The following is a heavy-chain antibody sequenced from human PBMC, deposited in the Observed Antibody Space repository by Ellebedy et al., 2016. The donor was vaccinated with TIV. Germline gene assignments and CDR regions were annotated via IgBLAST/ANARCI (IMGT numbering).Heavy chain of an antibody. J-gene: IGHJ5*02. CDR2: ISSSSSYI. CDR3: AREYGDYDNHWFDP. CDR1: GFTFSSYS. D-gene: IGHD4-17*01. V-gene: IGHV3-21*04. Sequence: GESLKISCAASGFTFSSYSMNWVRQAPGKGLEWVSSISSSSSYIYYADSVKGRFTIPRDNAKNSLYLQMNSLRAEDTAVYYCAREYGDYDNHWFDPWGQGTLVTVSS.